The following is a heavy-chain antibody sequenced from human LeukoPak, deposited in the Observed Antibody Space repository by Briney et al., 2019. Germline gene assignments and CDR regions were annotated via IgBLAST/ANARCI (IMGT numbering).Heavy chain of an antibody. CDR3: VTAYFDWFGSAFDI. D-gene: IGHD3-9*01. CDR2: IKGDGSKE. J-gene: IGHJ3*02. CDR1: GFIFSTYS. Sequence: QSGGSLRLSCAASGFIFSTYSMTWVRQAPGKGLEWVANIKGDGSKESYADSVKGRFTVSRDNVKSSLYLQMDSLRAEDTALYFCVTAYFDWFGSAFDIWGPGTMVIVSS. V-gene: IGHV3-7*03.